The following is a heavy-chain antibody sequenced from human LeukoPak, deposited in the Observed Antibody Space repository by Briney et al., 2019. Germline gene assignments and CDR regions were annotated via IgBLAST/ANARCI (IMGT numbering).Heavy chain of an antibody. CDR2: IIPILGIA. D-gene: IGHD6-13*01. J-gene: IGHJ4*02. CDR1: GGTFSSYA. V-gene: IGHV1-69*04. CDR3: ARGAPAAGFDY. Sequence: ASVKVSCKASGGTFSSYAISWVRQAPGQGLEWMGRIIPILGIANYAQKFQGRVTVTADKSTSTAYMELSSLRSEDTAVYYCARGAPAAGFDYWGQGTLVTVSS.